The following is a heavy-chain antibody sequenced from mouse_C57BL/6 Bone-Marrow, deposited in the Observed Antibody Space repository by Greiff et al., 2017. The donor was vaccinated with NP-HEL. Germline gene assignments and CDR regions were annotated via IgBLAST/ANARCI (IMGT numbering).Heavy chain of an antibody. J-gene: IGHJ3*01. CDR3: TLLWYYGSSYKKGPAWFAY. Sequence: VQLKESGPELVKPGASVKIPCKASGYTFTDYNMDWVKQSHGKSLEWIGDINPNNGGTIYTQKFKGKATLTVAHSSRPAYMELRSLTSEDTAVYCCTLLWYYGSSYKKGPAWFAYWGQGTLVTVSA. D-gene: IGHD1-1*01. V-gene: IGHV1-18*01. CDR2: INPNNGGT. CDR1: GYTFTDYN.